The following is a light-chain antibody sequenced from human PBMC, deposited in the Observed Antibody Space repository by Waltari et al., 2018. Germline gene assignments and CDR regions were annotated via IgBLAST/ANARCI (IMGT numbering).Light chain of an antibody. J-gene: IGKJ3*01. CDR2: WAS. CDR1: QSVLYRSSNKNF. Sequence: DILVTPSPDSLAVSLGERDTINCTSSQSVLYRSSNKNFVAWYQQKPGQPPKLLIYWASTRESGVPDRFSGSGSGTDFTLTISSLQAEDVAVYYCQQYYSTIFTFGPGTKVDIK. CDR3: QQYYSTIFT. V-gene: IGKV4-1*01.